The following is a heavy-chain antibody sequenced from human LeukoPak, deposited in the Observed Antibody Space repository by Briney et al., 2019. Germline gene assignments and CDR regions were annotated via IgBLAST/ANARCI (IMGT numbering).Heavy chain of an antibody. Sequence: PSETLSLTCGVSGGSISSAAYCWSWIRQPPGKGLEWIGYLYYSGTTYSNPSLRSRITISLDASNNQFSLKLSSVTAADTAVFYCARIEYSGPLDYWGQGTLVTVSS. J-gene: IGHJ4*02. CDR1: GGSISSAAYC. CDR2: LYYSGTT. V-gene: IGHV4-30-4*07. CDR3: ARIEYSGPLDY. D-gene: IGHD1-26*01.